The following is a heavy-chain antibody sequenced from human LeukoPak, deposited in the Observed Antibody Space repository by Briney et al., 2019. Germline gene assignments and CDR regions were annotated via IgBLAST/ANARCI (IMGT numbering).Heavy chain of an antibody. V-gene: IGHV1-69*04. Sequence: GASVKVSCKASGGTFSSYATSWVRLAPGQGLEWMGRIIPILGIANYAQKFQGRVTITADKSTSTAYMELSSLRSEDTAVYYCARAPYCGGDCYPRDAFDIWGQGTMVTVSS. CDR1: GGTFSSYA. CDR3: ARAPYCGGDCYPRDAFDI. CDR2: IIPILGIA. J-gene: IGHJ3*02. D-gene: IGHD2-21*02.